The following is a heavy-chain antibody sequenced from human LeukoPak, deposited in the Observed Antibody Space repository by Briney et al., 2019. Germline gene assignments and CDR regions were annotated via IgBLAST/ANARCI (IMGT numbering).Heavy chain of an antibody. V-gene: IGHV3-21*01. Sequence: GGSLRLSCAASGFTFSAYTMTWVRQAPGNGLEWVSSISSSSNYIYYADSVKGRFTISRDNAKNSLSLQMNSLRVEDTAVYYCARDIVGYSGYDNLDYWGQGTLVTVSS. D-gene: IGHD5-12*01. CDR2: ISSSSNYI. CDR1: GFTFSAYT. J-gene: IGHJ4*02. CDR3: ARDIVGYSGYDNLDY.